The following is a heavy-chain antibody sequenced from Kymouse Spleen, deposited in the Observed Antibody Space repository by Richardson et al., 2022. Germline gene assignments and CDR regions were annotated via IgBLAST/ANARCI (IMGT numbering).Heavy chain of an antibody. V-gene: IGHV3-15*01. CDR1: GFTFSNAW. CDR2: IKSKTDGGTT. CDR3: TTGSGYDYGYYYYGMDV. Sequence: EVQLVESGGGLVKPGGSLRLSCAASGFTFSNAWMSWVRQAPGKGLEWVGRIKSKTDGGTTDYAAPVKGRFTISRDDSKNTLYLQMNSLKTEDTAVYYCTTGSGYDYGYYYYGMDVWGQGTTVTVSS. D-gene: IGHD5-12*01. J-gene: IGHJ6*02.